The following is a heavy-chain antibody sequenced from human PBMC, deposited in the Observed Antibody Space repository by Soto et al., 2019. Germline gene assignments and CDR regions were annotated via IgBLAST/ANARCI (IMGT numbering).Heavy chain of an antibody. V-gene: IGHV3-33*01. CDR2: IWCDGSNK. J-gene: IGHJ6*02. CDR3: ARDRYSSSYYGMDV. CDR1: GFTFSSYG. D-gene: IGHD6-13*01. Sequence: GGSLRLSCAASGFTFSSYGMHWVRQAPGKGLEWVAVIWCDGSNKYYADSVKGRFTISRDNSKNTLYLQMNSLRAEDTAVYYCARDRYSSSYYGMDVRGQGTTVTVSS.